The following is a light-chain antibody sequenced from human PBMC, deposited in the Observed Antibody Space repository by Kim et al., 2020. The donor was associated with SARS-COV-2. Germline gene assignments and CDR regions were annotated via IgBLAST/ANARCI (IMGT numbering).Light chain of an antibody. CDR3: QQRTSWPTVT. CDR1: QGISSY. Sequence: EIVLTQSPATLSLSPGERATLSCRASQGISSYLACYQQKPGQAPRLLIYDASNRATGIPARFSGSGSGTDFTLTISSLEPEDFAVYYCQQRTSWPTVTFGGGTKVEI. J-gene: IGKJ4*01. V-gene: IGKV3-11*01. CDR2: DAS.